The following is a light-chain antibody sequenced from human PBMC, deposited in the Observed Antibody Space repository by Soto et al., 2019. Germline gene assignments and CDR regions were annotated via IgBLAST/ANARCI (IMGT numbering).Light chain of an antibody. CDR3: QQLNRNLT. Sequence: DIQMTHSPSSLSASVGDRVTITCRASQGISSYLAWYQQKPGKAPKLLIYAASTLQSGVPSRFSGSGSGTDFTLTINSLQPEDFATYYCQQLNRNLTFGGGTKVDIK. CDR1: QGISSY. V-gene: IGKV1-9*01. CDR2: AAS. J-gene: IGKJ4*01.